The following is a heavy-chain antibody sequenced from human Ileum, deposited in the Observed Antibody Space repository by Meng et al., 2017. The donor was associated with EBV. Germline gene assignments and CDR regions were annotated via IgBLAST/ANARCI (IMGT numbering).Heavy chain of an antibody. CDR1: GLTFSNAW. Sequence: EVQLVESGGGWVKPGGSRRISCAVSGLTFSNAWMTWVRQAPGKGLEWVGRIKSTTDGGTTDYAAPVKGRLTISRDDSKNTLFLQMDSLKTEDTAVYYCEGWRYWGQGTLVTVSS. CDR3: EGWRY. J-gene: IGHJ4*02. CDR2: IKSTTDGGTT. D-gene: IGHD2-15*01. V-gene: IGHV3-15*01.